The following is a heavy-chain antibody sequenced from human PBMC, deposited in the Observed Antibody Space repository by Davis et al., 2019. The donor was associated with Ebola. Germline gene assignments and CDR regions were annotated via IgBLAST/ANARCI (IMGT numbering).Heavy chain of an antibody. CDR3: TTDNNWNYRSVDY. CDR2: IRSKAYGGTT. D-gene: IGHD1-7*01. J-gene: IGHJ4*02. Sequence: GESLKISCTASGFTFGDYAMSWFRQVPGKGLEWVGFIRSKAYGGTTEYASSVKGRFTISRDDSKNTLYLQMNSLKTEDTSVYYCTTDNNWNYRSVDYWGQGTLVTVSS. V-gene: IGHV3-49*03. CDR1: GFTFGDYA.